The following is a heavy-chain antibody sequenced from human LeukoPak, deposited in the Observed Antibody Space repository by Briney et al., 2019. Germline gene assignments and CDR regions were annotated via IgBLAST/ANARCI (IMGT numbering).Heavy chain of an antibody. V-gene: IGHV4-34*01. CDR2: INHSGST. J-gene: IGHJ4*02. CDR3: ARSIAEAVFLDY. Sequence: PSETLSLTCAVYGGSFSGYYWSWIRQPPGKGLEWIGEINHSGSTNYNPSLKSRVTISVDTSKNQFSLKLSSVTAADTAVYYCARSIAEAVFLDYWGQGTLVTVSS. D-gene: IGHD6-19*01. CDR1: GGSFSGYY.